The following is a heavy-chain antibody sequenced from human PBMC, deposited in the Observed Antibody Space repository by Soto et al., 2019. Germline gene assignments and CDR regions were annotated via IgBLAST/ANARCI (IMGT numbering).Heavy chain of an antibody. CDR2: NYSGGST. J-gene: IGHJ4*02. Sequence: VQLVESGGGLVQPGGSLRLSCAASGFTVSSNYMSWVRQAPGKGLEWVSVNYSGGSTYYADSVKGRFTISRDNSKNTLYLQMNSLRAEDTAVYYCAREVGGSSWYYWGQGTLVTVSS. D-gene: IGHD6-13*01. V-gene: IGHV3-66*01. CDR1: GFTVSSNY. CDR3: AREVGGSSWYY.